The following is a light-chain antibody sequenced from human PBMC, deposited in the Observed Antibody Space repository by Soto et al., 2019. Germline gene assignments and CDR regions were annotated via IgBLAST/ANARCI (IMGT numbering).Light chain of an antibody. Sequence: QSVLTQPPSVSAAPGEKVSISCSGGSSNIGSNYVSWYQQLPGPAPKLLIDGNNKRPSGIPDRFSGSTSGTSATLGITGLHAGDEADYYCGTWYSSLPVSVVFGGGSKVTV. CDR2: GNN. CDR3: GTWYSSLPVSVV. CDR1: SSNIGSNY. J-gene: IGLJ2*01. V-gene: IGLV1-51*01.